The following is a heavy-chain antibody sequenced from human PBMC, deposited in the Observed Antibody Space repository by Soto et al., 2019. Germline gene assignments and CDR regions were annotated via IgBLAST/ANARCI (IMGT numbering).Heavy chain of an antibody. D-gene: IGHD6-6*01. V-gene: IGHV4-34*01. Sequence: SETLSLTCAVYVVSFSSDLWSWIRQPPGKGLEWIGDISHGGSTTYNPSLKSRATKSVDTSKHQFCLKLSSVTAADTAVYYCARVPLGYTSSHYFDVWGQGAMVTVSS. CDR3: ARVPLGYTSSHYFDV. CDR2: ISHGGST. J-gene: IGHJ4*02. CDR1: VVSFSSDL.